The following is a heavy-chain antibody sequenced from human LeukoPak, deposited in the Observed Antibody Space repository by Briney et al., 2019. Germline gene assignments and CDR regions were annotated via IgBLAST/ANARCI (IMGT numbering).Heavy chain of an antibody. D-gene: IGHD2-21*01. CDR3: AKELLFRSTTLDY. Sequence: GGSLRLSCAASGFTFSSYAMHWVRQAPGKGLEWVAVISYDGSNKYYADSVKGRFTISRDNSKNTLYLQMNSLRAEDTAVYYCAKELLFRSTTLDYWGQGTLVTVSS. V-gene: IGHV3-30-3*01. J-gene: IGHJ4*02. CDR1: GFTFSSYA. CDR2: ISYDGSNK.